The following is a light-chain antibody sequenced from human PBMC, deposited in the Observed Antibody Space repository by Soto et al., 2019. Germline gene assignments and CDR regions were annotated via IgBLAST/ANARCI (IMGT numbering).Light chain of an antibody. J-gene: IGKJ1*01. V-gene: IGKV1-5*01. CDR1: QSISSW. CDR2: DAS. CDR3: QQSYSTTWT. Sequence: DIQMTQSPSTLSASVGDRVTITCRASQSISSWLAWYQQKPGKAPKLLIYDASSLESGVPSMFSGSGSETDFTLTISSLQPEDFATYSCQQSYSTTWTFGQGTKVDIK.